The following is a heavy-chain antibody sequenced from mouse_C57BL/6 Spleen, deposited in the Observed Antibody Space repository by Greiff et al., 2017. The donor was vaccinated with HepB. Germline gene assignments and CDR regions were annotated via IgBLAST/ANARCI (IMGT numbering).Heavy chain of an antibody. CDR1: GFTFSDYY. Sequence: EVKLMESEGGLVQPGSSMKLSCTASGFTFSDYYMAWVRQVPEKGLEWVANINYDGSSTYYLDSLKSRFIISRDNAKNILYLQMSSLKSEDTATYYCARDHDYGSSYGYFDVWGTGTTVTVSS. CDR3: ARDHDYGSSYGYFDV. CDR2: INYDGSST. J-gene: IGHJ1*03. D-gene: IGHD1-1*01. V-gene: IGHV5-16*01.